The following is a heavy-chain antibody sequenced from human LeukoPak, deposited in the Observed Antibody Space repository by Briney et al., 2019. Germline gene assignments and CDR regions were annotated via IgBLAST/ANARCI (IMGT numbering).Heavy chain of an antibody. CDR1: GFTLSNAW. D-gene: IGHD1-1*01. Sequence: GGSLRLSCAASGFTLSNAWMSWVRQAPGKGLEWVGRIKSKTDGGTTDYAAPVKGRFTISRDDSKNTLYLQMNSLKTEDTAVYYCTTLPLGTTGDYWGQGTLVTVSS. CDR2: IKSKTDGGTT. CDR3: TTLPLGTTGDY. J-gene: IGHJ4*02. V-gene: IGHV3-15*01.